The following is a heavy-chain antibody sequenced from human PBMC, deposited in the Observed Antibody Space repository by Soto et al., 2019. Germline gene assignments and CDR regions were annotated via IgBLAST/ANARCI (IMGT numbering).Heavy chain of an antibody. V-gene: IGHV3-15*01. D-gene: IGHD3-3*01. J-gene: IGHJ6*03. CDR3: TTCHMGEEITIFGVERNSPHLFYYYYMDV. CDR2: IKSKTDGGTT. Sequence: GGSLRLSFAASGFTFSNAWMSWVRQAPGKGLEWVGRIKSKTDGGTTDYAAPGKGRFTISRDDSKNTLYLQMNSLKTEDTAVYYCTTCHMGEEITIFGVERNSPHLFYYYYMDVWGKGTTVTVSS. CDR1: GFTFSNAW.